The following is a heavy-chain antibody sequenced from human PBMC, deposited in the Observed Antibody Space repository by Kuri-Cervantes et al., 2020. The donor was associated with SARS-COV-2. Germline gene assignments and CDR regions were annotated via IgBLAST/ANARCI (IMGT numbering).Heavy chain of an antibody. D-gene: IGHD2-8*01. CDR3: ARDNGDY. J-gene: IGHJ4*02. Sequence: GGSLRLSCEVSGFLFSASAIHWVRQGSGKGLEWVGRVRGKANNYATAYAASVKGRFTISRDDSKNMAYLQMNSLRAEDTAVYYCARDNGDYWGQGTLVTVSS. CDR1: GFLFSASA. CDR2: VRGKANNYAT. V-gene: IGHV3-73*01.